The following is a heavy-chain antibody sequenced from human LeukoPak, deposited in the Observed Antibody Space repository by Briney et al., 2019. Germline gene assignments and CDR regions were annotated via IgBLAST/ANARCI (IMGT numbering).Heavy chain of an antibody. D-gene: IGHD2-2*01. J-gene: IGHJ4*02. CDR2: IHSSGTT. V-gene: IGHV4-4*07. CDR1: GGSISTYY. CDR3: GRLNLPAVSGAFDY. Sequence: PSETLSLTCTVSGGSISTYYWSWIRQPAGKGLKWIGRIHSSGTTHYNPSLRSRVTLSIDTSKNQFSLKLSSVTAADTAVYYCGRLNLPAVSGAFDYWGQGTLVTVSS.